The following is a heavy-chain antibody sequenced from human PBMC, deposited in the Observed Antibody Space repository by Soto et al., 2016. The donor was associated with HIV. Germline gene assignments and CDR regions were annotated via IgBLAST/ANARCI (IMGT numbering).Heavy chain of an antibody. D-gene: IGHD3-9*01. V-gene: IGHV3-73*01. J-gene: IGHJ4*02. Sequence: EVQLVESGGDLVQPGGSVKLSCAASGFTFSGSAMHWVRQASGKGLEWVGRIRSKANTYATAYAASVKGRFSISRDDSKNTAYLQMNSLKTEDTAVYYCTRLDDVLRHFDWLSAFDSWGQGTLVTVSS. CDR3: TRLDDVLRHFDWLSAFDS. CDR1: GFTFSGSA. CDR2: IRSKANTYAT.